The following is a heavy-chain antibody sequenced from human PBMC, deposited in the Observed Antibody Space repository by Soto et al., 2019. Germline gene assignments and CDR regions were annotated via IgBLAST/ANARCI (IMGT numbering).Heavy chain of an antibody. CDR3: AREAGGYRPFDP. V-gene: IGHV3-30-3*01. CDR2: ISYDGSNK. Sequence: QVQLVESGGGVVQPGRSPRLSCAASGFTFSSYAMHWVRQAPGKGLEWVAVISYDGSNKYYADSVKGRFTISRDNSKNTLYLQMNSLRAEDTAVYYCAREAGGYRPFDPWGQGTLVTVSS. CDR1: GFTFSSYA. D-gene: IGHD5-12*01. J-gene: IGHJ5*02.